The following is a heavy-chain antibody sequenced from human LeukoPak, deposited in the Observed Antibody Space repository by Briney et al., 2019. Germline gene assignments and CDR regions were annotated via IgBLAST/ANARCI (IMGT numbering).Heavy chain of an antibody. V-gene: IGHV4-34*01. Sequence: SETLSLTCGVFSGSFRGFYWTWIRQPPGKGLEWIGEIDQSGSPTYNSSLESRVTMSVDTSKSHLSLKLNSLTAADTATYYCAGGQGHDFWSGYARYWGQGTLVTVSS. CDR3: AGGQGHDFWSGYARY. J-gene: IGHJ4*02. CDR1: SGSFRGFY. CDR2: IDQSGSP. D-gene: IGHD3-3*01.